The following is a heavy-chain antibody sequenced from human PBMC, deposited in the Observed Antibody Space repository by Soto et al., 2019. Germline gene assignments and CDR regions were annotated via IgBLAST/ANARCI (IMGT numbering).Heavy chain of an antibody. CDR2: ISAYNGNT. CDR3: ARTAIIVVVPAAIRYCGGDCYDY. Sequence: QVQLVQSGAEVKKPGASVKVSCKASGYTFTSYGISWVRQAPGQGLEWMGWISAYNGNTNYAQKLQGRVTMTTDTPARTNYVEVSSKKTDDTAVYYCARTAIIVVVPAAIRYCGGDCYDYWGQGTLVTVYS. J-gene: IGHJ4*02. CDR1: GYTFTSYG. D-gene: IGHD2-2*01. V-gene: IGHV1-18*01.